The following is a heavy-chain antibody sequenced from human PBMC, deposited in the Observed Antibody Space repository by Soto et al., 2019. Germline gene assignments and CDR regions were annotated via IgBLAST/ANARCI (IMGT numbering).Heavy chain of an antibody. D-gene: IGHD3-3*01. Sequence: VPLQESGPGLAKPSETLALTCTVSGGSVSSGSYYWSWIRKPPGKGLEWIGYIEYSGSTNYNPSLKSRVTISVDTSKNQFSLKLSSGTAADTAVYYCARAALYDFWSGYWFDPWGQGTLVTVSS. CDR1: GGSVSSGSYY. CDR2: IEYSGST. V-gene: IGHV4-61*01. J-gene: IGHJ5*02. CDR3: ARAALYDFWSGYWFDP.